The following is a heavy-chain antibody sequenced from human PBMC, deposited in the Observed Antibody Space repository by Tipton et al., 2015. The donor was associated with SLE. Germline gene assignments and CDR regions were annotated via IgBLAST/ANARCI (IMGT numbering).Heavy chain of an antibody. CDR3: VRDSSLWSTDY. Sequence: SLRLSCAASGFTFRNYAMSWVRQAPGKGPEWVGVARVKAYGGTTEYAASVQGRFTISRDDSRSVAYLQMNSLKTEDTAVYYCVRDSSLWSTDYWGQGTLVTVSS. V-gene: IGHV3-49*04. D-gene: IGHD2-2*01. CDR1: GFTFRNYA. J-gene: IGHJ4*02. CDR2: ARVKAYGGTT.